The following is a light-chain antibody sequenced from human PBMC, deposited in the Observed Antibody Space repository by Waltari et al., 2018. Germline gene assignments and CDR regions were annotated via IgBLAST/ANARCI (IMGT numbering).Light chain of an antibody. V-gene: IGLV2-23*01. Sequence: QSALTQPASVSGSPGQSITISCTGTSSDVGSYNLVPWYQHYPGKAPNLMIYEGTKRPSGVSNRFSGSKSGNTASLTISGLQAEDEADYHCCSYAHSSRVVFGGGTKVTVL. CDR2: EGT. CDR3: CSYAHSSRVV. CDR1: SSDVGSYNL. J-gene: IGLJ2*01.